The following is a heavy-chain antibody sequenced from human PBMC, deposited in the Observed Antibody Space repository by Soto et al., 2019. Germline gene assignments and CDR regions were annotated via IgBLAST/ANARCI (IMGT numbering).Heavy chain of an antibody. J-gene: IGHJ3*02. V-gene: IGHV6-1*01. CDR3: ARDLYYDFWSGYPHDAFDI. CDR1: GDSVSSNSAA. CDR2: TYYRSKWYN. D-gene: IGHD3-3*01. Sequence: PSQTLSLTCAISGDSVSSNSAAWNWIRQPPSRGLEWLGRTYYRSKWYNDYAVSVKSRITINPDTSKNQFSLQLNSVTPEDTAVYYCARDLYYDFWSGYPHDAFDIWGQGTMVTVSS.